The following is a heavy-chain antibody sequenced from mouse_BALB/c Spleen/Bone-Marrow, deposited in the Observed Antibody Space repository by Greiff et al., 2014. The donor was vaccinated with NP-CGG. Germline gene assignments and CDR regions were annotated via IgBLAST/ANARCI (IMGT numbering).Heavy chain of an antibody. CDR1: GFNIKDTY. V-gene: IGHV14-3*02. Sequence: EVQLQQSGAELVKPGASAKLSCTASGFNIKDTYMHWVKQRPEQGLEWIGSIDPANGNTKYDPKFQGKATITADTSSNTAYLQLSSLTSEDTAVYYCAAYYYGSSQFAYWGQGTLVTVSA. CDR3: AAYYYGSSQFAY. J-gene: IGHJ3*01. CDR2: IDPANGNT. D-gene: IGHD1-1*01.